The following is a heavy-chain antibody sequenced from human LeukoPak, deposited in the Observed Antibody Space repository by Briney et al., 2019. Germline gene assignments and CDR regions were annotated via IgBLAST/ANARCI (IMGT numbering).Heavy chain of an antibody. Sequence: ASVKVSCKASGYTFTSYGISWVRQAPGQGLEWMGWISAYNGNTNYAQKLQGRVTMTTDTSTSTAYMELRSLRSDDTAVYYCARDIYPAYRGGGCYAIYYFDYWGQGTLVTVSS. J-gene: IGHJ4*02. V-gene: IGHV1-18*01. CDR3: ARDIYPAYRGGGCYAIYYFDY. CDR1: GYTFTSYG. CDR2: ISAYNGNT. D-gene: IGHD2-21*02.